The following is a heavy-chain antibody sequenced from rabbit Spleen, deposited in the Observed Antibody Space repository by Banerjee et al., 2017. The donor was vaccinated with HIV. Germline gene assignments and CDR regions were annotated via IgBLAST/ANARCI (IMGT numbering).Heavy chain of an antibody. J-gene: IGHJ2*01. CDR1: GFSFSSSYW. CDR2: IYTSSGST. CDR3: ARAYSAGNDFYTL. D-gene: IGHD7-1*01. Sequence: QSLEESGGGLVQPEGSLALTCRASGFSFSSSYWICWVRQAPGKGLELIACIYTSSGSTYYASWAKGRFTITRSTSLNTVDLRMTSLTVADTAAYFCARAYSAGNDFYTLWGPGTLVTVS. V-gene: IGHV1S43*01.